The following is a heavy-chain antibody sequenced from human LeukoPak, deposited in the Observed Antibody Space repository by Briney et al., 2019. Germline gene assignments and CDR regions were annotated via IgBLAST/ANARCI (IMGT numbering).Heavy chain of an antibody. Sequence: SETLSLTCTVSGGSFSSGSYYWSWIRQPPGKGLEWLGYIYYSGSTNYNPSLKSRVTISVDTSKNQFSLKLSSVTAADTAVYYCARSTVTKMVAFDIWGQGTMVTVSS. D-gene: IGHD4-17*01. CDR3: ARSTVTKMVAFDI. CDR2: IYYSGST. J-gene: IGHJ3*02. CDR1: GGSFSSGSYY. V-gene: IGHV4-61*01.